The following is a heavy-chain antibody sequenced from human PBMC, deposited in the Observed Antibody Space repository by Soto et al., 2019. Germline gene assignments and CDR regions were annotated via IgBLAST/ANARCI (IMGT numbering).Heavy chain of an antibody. V-gene: IGHV1-8*01. CDR3: ARGDGVAYYDILTGYNYYYGMDV. CDR1: GYTFTSYD. Sequence: ASVKVSCKASGYTFTSYDINWVRQATGQGLEWMGWMNPNSGNTGYAQKFQGRVTMTRNTSISTAYMKLSSLRSEDTAVYYCARGDGVAYYDILTGYNYYYGMDVWGQGTTVTVSS. D-gene: IGHD3-9*01. CDR2: MNPNSGNT. J-gene: IGHJ6*02.